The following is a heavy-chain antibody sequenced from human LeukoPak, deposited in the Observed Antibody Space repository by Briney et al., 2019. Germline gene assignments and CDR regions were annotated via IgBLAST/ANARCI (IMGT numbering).Heavy chain of an antibody. Sequence: GASVKVSCKASGYTFTSYYMHWVRQAPGQGLEWMGWINPNSGGTNYAQKFQGRVTMTRDTSISTAYMELSRLRSDDTAVYYCARGSSIYSSGWYSPHGAFDIWGQGTMVTVSS. D-gene: IGHD6-19*01. J-gene: IGHJ3*02. CDR2: INPNSGGT. CDR1: GYTFTSYY. CDR3: ARGSSIYSSGWYSPHGAFDI. V-gene: IGHV1-2*02.